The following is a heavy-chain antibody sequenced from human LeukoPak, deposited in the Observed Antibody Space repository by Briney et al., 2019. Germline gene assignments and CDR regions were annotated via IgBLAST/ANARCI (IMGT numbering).Heavy chain of an antibody. Sequence: SVKVSCKASGGTFSSYAISWVRQAPGQGLERMGRIIPILGIANYAQKFQGRVTITADKSTSTAYMELSSLRSEDTAVYYCARDDIVVALYGMDVWGQGTTVTVSS. V-gene: IGHV1-69*04. J-gene: IGHJ6*02. CDR2: IIPILGIA. CDR3: ARDDIVVALYGMDV. D-gene: IGHD3-22*01. CDR1: GGTFSSYA.